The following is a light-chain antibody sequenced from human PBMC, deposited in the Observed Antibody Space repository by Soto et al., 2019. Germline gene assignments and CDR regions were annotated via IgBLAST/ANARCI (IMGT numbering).Light chain of an antibody. CDR2: GAS. CDR1: QSVSSSY. Sequence: EIVLTQSPGTLSLSPGERATLSCRASQSVSSSYLAWYQQKPGQAPRLLIYGASSRATGIPDRFSGSGSGTDFTLTISSLEPEGFEVYYCHQYGSAPWGFGQGTKVEIK. CDR3: HQYGSAPWG. V-gene: IGKV3-20*01. J-gene: IGKJ1*01.